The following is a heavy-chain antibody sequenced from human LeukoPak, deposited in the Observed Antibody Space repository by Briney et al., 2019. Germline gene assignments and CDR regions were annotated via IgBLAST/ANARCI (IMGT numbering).Heavy chain of an antibody. V-gene: IGHV4-34*01. CDR3: ARGLGGQPHPTWFDP. Sequence: SETLSLTCAVYGGSFSGYYWSWIRQPPGKGLEWIGEINHSGSTNYNPSLKSRVTISVDTSKNQFSLKLSSVTAADTAVYYCARGLGGQPHPTWFDPWGQGTLVTVSS. CDR2: INHSGST. D-gene: IGHD3-16*01. CDR1: GGSFSGYY. J-gene: IGHJ5*02.